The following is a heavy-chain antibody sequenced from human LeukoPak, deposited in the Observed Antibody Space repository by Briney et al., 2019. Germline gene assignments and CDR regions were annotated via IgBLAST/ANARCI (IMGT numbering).Heavy chain of an antibody. CDR2: INPNSGGT. Sequence: GASVTVSFKSSGYTFTDYYMHWVRQAPGQGLEWMGWINPNSGGTNYAQKFQGRVTMTRDTYISTAYMELSRLRSDDTAVYYCARVYDSSGFSVYWGQGTLVTVSS. CDR3: ARVYDSSGFSVY. D-gene: IGHD3-22*01. CDR1: GYTFTDYY. V-gene: IGHV1-2*02. J-gene: IGHJ4*02.